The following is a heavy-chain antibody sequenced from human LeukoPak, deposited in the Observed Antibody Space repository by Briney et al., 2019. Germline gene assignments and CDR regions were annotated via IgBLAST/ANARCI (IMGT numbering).Heavy chain of an antibody. D-gene: IGHD3-22*01. V-gene: IGHV3-11*01. CDR1: GFTFSDYY. J-gene: IGHJ4*02. CDR2: ISSSGSTI. Sequence: GGSLRLSCAASGFTFSDYYMSWIRQAPGKGLEWVSYISSSGSTIYYADSVKGRFTSSRDNAKNSLYLQMNSLRAEDTAVYYCARTYYYDSSGYDYWGQGTLVTVSS. CDR3: ARTYYYDSSGYDY.